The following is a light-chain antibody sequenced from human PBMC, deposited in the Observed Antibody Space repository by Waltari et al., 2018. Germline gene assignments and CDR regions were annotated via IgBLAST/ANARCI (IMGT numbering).Light chain of an antibody. CDR1: QGISSD. Sequence: EIVMTQSPATLSVSPGERATLSCRASQGISSDLAWYQQKPGQAPRLLIFGASTRATGFPARFSGSGSGTEFTLTISSLQSEDFGVYYCQQSKIWPAFGQGTKVEIK. CDR2: GAS. V-gene: IGKV3-15*01. J-gene: IGKJ1*01. CDR3: QQSKIWPA.